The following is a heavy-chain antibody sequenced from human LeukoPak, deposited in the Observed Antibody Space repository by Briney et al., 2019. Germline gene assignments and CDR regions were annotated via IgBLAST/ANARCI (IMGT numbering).Heavy chain of an antibody. CDR3: ARSVPWQAAFDI. CDR2: INTDGSGI. Sequence: PGGSLRLSCAASRFTFSNYWMHWVRQAPGKGLVWVSRINTDGSGITYADSVRGRFTISRDNAKTTLYLQMSSLRVEDTAVYYCARSVPWQAAFDIWGQGTMVTVSS. CDR1: RFTFSNYW. V-gene: IGHV3-74*01. J-gene: IGHJ3*02.